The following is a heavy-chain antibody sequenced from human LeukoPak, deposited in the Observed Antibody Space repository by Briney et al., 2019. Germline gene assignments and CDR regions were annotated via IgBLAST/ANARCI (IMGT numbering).Heavy chain of an antibody. J-gene: IGHJ1*01. V-gene: IGHV3-7*01. Sequence: PGGPLRLSCEGSGFTFSNYWMGWVRQAPGMGLQWVANIKTDGSEKYYVDSVKGRFTISRDNAKNSLYLQMNSLRAEDTAVYYCATYSSLNRREFQYWGQGTLLTVSS. D-gene: IGHD3-22*01. CDR2: IKTDGSEK. CDR1: GFTFSNYW. CDR3: ATYSSLNRREFQY.